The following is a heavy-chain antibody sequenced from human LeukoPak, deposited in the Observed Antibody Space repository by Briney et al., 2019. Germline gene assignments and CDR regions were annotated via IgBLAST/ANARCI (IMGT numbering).Heavy chain of an antibody. D-gene: IGHD2-2*01. V-gene: IGHV4-59*01. CDR3: ARAWSVVVPAAKLFDP. Sequence: PSETLSLTCTVTGGSLSRYYWSWIRQPPGKGLEWIGYIYYSGSANYNPPLKSRGTISVDTSKNQSSLKLSSVTAADTAVYYCARAWSVVVPAAKLFDPWGQGTLVTVSS. J-gene: IGHJ5*02. CDR1: GGSLSRYY. CDR2: IYYSGSA.